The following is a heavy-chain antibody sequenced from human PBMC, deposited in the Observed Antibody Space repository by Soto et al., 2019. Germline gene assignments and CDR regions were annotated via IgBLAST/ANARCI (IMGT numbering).Heavy chain of an antibody. Sequence: GWSLRLSCAASGFTFSSYAMSWVRQAPGKGLEWVSAISGSGGSTYYADSVKGRFTISRDNSKNTLYLQMNSLRAEDTAVYYCAKEGPIVVVPAAAGNWFDPWGQGTLVTVSS. CDR1: GFTFSSYA. CDR3: AKEGPIVVVPAAAGNWFDP. V-gene: IGHV3-23*01. J-gene: IGHJ5*02. D-gene: IGHD2-2*01. CDR2: ISGSGGST.